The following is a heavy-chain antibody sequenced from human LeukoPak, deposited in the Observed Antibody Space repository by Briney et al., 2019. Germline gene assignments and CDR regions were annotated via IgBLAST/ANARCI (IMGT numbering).Heavy chain of an antibody. J-gene: IGHJ4*02. CDR3: VRGSPVWEI. D-gene: IGHD1-26*01. Sequence: GGSLRLSCSASGFTFSNYYMNWVRQAPGKAREWVAFIKQDGSEKAYVDSVKGRFTISRDNAKNSLYLQMDSLRAEDTAIYYCVRGSPVWEIWGQGALVTVSS. CDR1: GFTFSNYY. V-gene: IGHV3-7*01. CDR2: IKQDGSEK.